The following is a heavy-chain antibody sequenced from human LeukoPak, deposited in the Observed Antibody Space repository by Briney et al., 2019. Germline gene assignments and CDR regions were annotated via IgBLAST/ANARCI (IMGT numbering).Heavy chain of an antibody. Sequence: GGSLRLSCAASGFSLDDYGMNWVRQAPGKGLEWVSAINWNGAITSYADSAKGRFTISRDNAKRTLYLQKNSLRAEDTAFYFCARGSGANIYTYSLAYWGQGTLVTVSS. V-gene: IGHV3-20*04. CDR2: INWNGAIT. CDR3: ARGSGANIYTYSLAY. J-gene: IGHJ4*01. CDR1: GFSLDDYG. D-gene: IGHD1-14*01.